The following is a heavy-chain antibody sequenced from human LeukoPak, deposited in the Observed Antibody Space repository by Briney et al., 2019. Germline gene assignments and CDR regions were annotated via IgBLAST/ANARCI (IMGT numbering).Heavy chain of an antibody. CDR2: IYPDGSET. Sequence: GESLKISCEGLGYSFSTYWSAWERQRPGKGLEWMGIIYPDGSETRYDPSFEGQVTISADRSTSTAYLQWSSLRASDTAMYYCARASRDGYNQNFDHWGQGTLVTVSS. CDR3: ARASRDGYNQNFDH. V-gene: IGHV5-51*01. D-gene: IGHD5-24*01. CDR1: GYSFSTYW. J-gene: IGHJ4*02.